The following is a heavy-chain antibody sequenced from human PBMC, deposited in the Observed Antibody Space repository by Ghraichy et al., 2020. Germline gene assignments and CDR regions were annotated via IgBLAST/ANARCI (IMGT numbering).Heavy chain of an antibody. J-gene: IGHJ4*02. CDR1: GGSISSSNW. D-gene: IGHD1-26*01. CDR2: IYHSGST. Sequence: SETLSLTCAVSGGSISSSNWWSWVRQPPGKGLEWIGEIYHSGSTNYNPSLKSRVTISVDKSKNQFSLKLSSVTAADTAVYYCARGRGSARVGATGFDYWGQGTLVTVSS. V-gene: IGHV4-4*02. CDR3: ARGRGSARVGATGFDY.